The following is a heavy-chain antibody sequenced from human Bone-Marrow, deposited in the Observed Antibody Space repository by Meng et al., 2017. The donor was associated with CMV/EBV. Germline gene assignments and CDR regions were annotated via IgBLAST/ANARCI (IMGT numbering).Heavy chain of an antibody. CDR2: ISYDGSNK. D-gene: IGHD3-10*01. CDR3: ARGKGRQY. J-gene: IGHJ4*02. CDR1: GFTFSSYA. V-gene: IGHV3-30-3*01. Sequence: GESLKISCAASGFTFSSYAMHWVRQAPGKGLEWVAVISYDGSNKYYADSVKGRFTISRDNSKNTLYLQMNSLRAEDTAVYYCARGKGRQYWGQGTLVTVSS.